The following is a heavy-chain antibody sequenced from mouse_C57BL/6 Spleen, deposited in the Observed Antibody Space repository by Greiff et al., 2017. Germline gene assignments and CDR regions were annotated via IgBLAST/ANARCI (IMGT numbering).Heavy chain of an antibody. V-gene: IGHV1-72*01. CDR1: GYTFTSYW. Sequence: QVQLKQPGAELVKPGASVKLSCKASGYTFTSYWMHWVKQRPGRGLEWIGRIDPNSGGTKYNEKFKSKATLTVDKPSSTAYMQLSSLTSEDSAVYYCALITTVALPFDVWGTGTTVTVSS. CDR2: IDPNSGGT. D-gene: IGHD1-1*01. J-gene: IGHJ1*03. CDR3: ALITTVALPFDV.